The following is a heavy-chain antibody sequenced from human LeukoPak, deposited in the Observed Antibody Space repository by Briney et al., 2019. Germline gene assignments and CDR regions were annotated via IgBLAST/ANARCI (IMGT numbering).Heavy chain of an antibody. CDR3: AKEIGPLNY. CDR2: ISGSGGTT. Sequence: PGGSLRLSCAASGFTFSTYWMSWVRQAPGKGLEWVSVISGSGGTTYYADSVKGRFTISRDNSKNTLYLQMNSLRAEDTAVYYCAKEIGPLNYWGQGTLVTVSS. D-gene: IGHD3/OR15-3a*01. CDR1: GFTFSTYW. V-gene: IGHV3-23*01. J-gene: IGHJ4*02.